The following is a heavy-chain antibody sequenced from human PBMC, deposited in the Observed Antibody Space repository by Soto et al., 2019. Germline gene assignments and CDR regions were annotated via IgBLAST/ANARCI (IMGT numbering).Heavy chain of an antibody. D-gene: IGHD6-6*01. CDR3: AKDRSSSSSSYYYYGMDV. J-gene: IGHJ6*02. CDR1: GFTFSSYG. CDR2: ISYDGSNK. V-gene: IGHV3-30*18. Sequence: QVQLVESGGGVVQPGRSLRLSCAASGFTFSSYGMHWVRQAPGKGLEWVAVISYDGSNKYYADSVKGRFTISRDNSKNTLYLQMNSLRDEDTAVYYCAKDRSSSSSSYYYYGMDVWGQGTTVTVSS.